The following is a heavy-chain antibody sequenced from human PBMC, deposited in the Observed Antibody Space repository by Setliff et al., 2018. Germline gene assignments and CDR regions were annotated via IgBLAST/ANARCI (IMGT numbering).Heavy chain of an antibody. J-gene: IGHJ5*02. CDR3: ARAPSSSSASWFDP. D-gene: IGHD6-6*01. CDR1: GFTFSSYS. CDR2: ISGSSSYI. Sequence: PGGSLRLSCAVSGFTFSSYSLNWVRQAPGKGLEWVSSISGSSSYIYYADSVKGRFTISRDNAKNPLYLQMNCLRAEDTAVYYCARAPSSSSASWFDPWGQGTLVTVSS. V-gene: IGHV3-21*01.